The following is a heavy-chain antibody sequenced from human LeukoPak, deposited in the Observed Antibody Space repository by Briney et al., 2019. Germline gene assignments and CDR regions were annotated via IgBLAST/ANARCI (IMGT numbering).Heavy chain of an antibody. D-gene: IGHD6-19*01. CDR2: IYPGESDT. Sequence: GESLKISCKGSGYSFTSYWIGWVRQMPGKGLEWMGIIYPGESDTRYSPSFQGQVTISADKSISTAYLQWSSLKASDTAMYYCARYSSGWREMFYFDYWGQGTLVTVSS. V-gene: IGHV5-51*01. CDR1: GYSFTSYW. CDR3: ARYSSGWREMFYFDY. J-gene: IGHJ4*02.